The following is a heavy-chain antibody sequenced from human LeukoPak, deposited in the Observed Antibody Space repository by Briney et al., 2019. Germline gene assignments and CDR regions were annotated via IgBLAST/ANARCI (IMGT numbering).Heavy chain of an antibody. Sequence: SETLSLTCAVYGGSFSGYYWSWIRQPPGKGLEWIGEINHSGSTNYNPSLKRRVTISVDTSKNQFSLKLSSVTAADTAVYYCAGGTEDELYFDYWGQGTLVTVSS. J-gene: IGHJ4*02. CDR3: AGGTEDELYFDY. D-gene: IGHD1-14*01. CDR2: INHSGST. CDR1: GGSFSGYY. V-gene: IGHV4-34*01.